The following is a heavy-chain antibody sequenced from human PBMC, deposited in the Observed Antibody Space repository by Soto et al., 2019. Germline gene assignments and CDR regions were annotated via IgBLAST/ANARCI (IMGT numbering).Heavy chain of an antibody. CDR1: GYTFTGYY. CDR3: AREGSSGWFY. V-gene: IGHV1-2*04. CDR2: INPNSGGT. Sequence: GAAVKVSFKASGYTFTGYYMHCLRQAPGQGLEWMGWINPNSGGTNYAQKFQGWVTMTRDTSISTAYMELSRLRSDDTAVYYCAREGSSGWFYWGQGTLVTVSS. D-gene: IGHD6-19*01. J-gene: IGHJ4*02.